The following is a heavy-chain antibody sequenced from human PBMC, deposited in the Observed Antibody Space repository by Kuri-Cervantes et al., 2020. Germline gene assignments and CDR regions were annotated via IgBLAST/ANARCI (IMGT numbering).Heavy chain of an antibody. CDR2: ISWNSGSI. Sequence: SLKISCAASGFTFDDYAMHWVRQAPGKGLEWVSGISWNSGSIGYADSVKGRFTISRDNSKKTVYLEMTSLRAEDTAVYYCARDSPEYSSGWYADYFDYWGQGTLVTVSS. CDR1: GFTFDDYA. V-gene: IGHV3-9*01. CDR3: ARDSPEYSSGWYADYFDY. D-gene: IGHD6-19*01. J-gene: IGHJ4*02.